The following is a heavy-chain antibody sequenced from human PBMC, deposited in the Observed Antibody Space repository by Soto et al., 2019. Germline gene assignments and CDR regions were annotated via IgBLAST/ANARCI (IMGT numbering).Heavy chain of an antibody. CDR2: INAGNGNT. Sequence: ASVKVSCKASGYTFTSYAMHWVRQAPGQRLEWMGWINAGNGNTKYSQKFQGRVTITRDTSASTAYMELSSLRSEDTAVYYCARDPKYSSSWYRLYYFDYWGQGTLVTVSS. J-gene: IGHJ4*02. V-gene: IGHV1-3*01. D-gene: IGHD6-13*01. CDR1: GYTFTSYA. CDR3: ARDPKYSSSWYRLYYFDY.